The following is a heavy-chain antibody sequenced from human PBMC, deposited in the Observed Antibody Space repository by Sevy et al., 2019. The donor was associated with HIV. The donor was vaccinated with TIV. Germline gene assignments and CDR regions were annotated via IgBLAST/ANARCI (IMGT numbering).Heavy chain of an antibody. CDR2: IYYSGST. D-gene: IGHD3-16*02. CDR3: ARGTGNDYVWGSYRSQLFDY. CDR1: GGSISSSSYY. V-gene: IGHV4-39*01. J-gene: IGHJ4*02. Sequence: SETLSLTCTVSGGSISSSSYYWGWIRQPPGKGLEWIGSIYYSGSTYYNPSLKSRVTISVDTSQNQFSLKLSSVTAADTAVYYCARGTGNDYVWGSYRSQLFDYWGQGTLVTVSS.